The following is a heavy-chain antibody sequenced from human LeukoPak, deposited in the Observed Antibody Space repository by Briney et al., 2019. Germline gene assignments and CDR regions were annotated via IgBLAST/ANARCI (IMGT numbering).Heavy chain of an antibody. CDR2: IYHSGST. V-gene: IGHV4-4*02. CDR3: ARAPFDPQFGPSYYFDY. D-gene: IGHD3-16*01. J-gene: IGHJ4*02. Sequence: NPSETLSLTCAVSGGSIRSSNWWSRVRQPPGKGLEWIGEIYHSGSTNYNPSLKSRVTIIVDKSKNQFSLKLSSVTAADTAVYYCARAPFDPQFGPSYYFDYWGQGTLVTVSS. CDR1: GGSIRSSNW.